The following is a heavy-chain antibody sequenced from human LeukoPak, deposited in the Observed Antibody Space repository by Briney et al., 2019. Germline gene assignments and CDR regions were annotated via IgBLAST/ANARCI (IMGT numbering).Heavy chain of an antibody. D-gene: IGHD6-6*01. V-gene: IGHV1-8*03. J-gene: IGHJ6*03. CDR1: GYTFTSYD. CDR2: MNPNSGNT. Sequence: ASVKVSCKASGYTFTSYDINWVRQATGQGLEWMGWMNPNSGNTGYAQKFQGRVTITRNTSISTAYMELSSLRSEDTAVYYCARGQGSSSSGSGYYYMDVWGKGTTVTVSS. CDR3: ARGQGSSSSGSGYYYMDV.